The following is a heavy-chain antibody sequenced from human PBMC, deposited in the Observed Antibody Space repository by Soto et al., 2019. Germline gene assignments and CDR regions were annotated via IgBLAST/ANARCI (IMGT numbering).Heavy chain of an antibody. CDR1: GFTFSPYE. CDR2: ISSSGSTI. V-gene: IGHV3-48*03. J-gene: IGHJ4*02. D-gene: IGHD2-8*01. Sequence: LRLSCAASGFTFSPYEMSWVRHAPVNGLEWISYISSSGSTIHYADSVKGRFSISRDNAKKSLFLQMNSLRAEDTAVYYCVREAPCSNGVCQFDYWGRGTLVTVSS. CDR3: VREAPCSNGVCQFDY.